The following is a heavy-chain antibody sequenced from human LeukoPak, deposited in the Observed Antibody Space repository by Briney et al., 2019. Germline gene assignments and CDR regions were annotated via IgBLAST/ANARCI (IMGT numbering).Heavy chain of an antibody. CDR3: TRDRYVAPSPLLSDAFDL. J-gene: IGHJ3*01. V-gene: IGHV3-74*03. D-gene: IGHD3-10*02. CDR2: INDDGNSI. CDR1: GFTFSSYW. Sequence: GGSLRLSCAASGFTFSSYWMHWVRQAPGKGLVWVSRINDDGNSITYTDSVKGRFTISRDNVKSTLFLQLNSLRVEDTAVYYCTRDRYVAPSPLLSDAFDLWGRGTVVTVSS.